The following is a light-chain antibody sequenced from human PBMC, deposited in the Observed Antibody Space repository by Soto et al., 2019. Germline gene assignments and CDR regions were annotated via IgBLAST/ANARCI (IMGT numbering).Light chain of an antibody. Sequence: NFMLTQPHSVSESPGKTVTISCTRSSGSIASNYVQWYQLRPGSAPTTVIYEDNQRPSGVPDRFSGSIDSSSNSASLTISGLKTEDEADYYCQSYDSSNHVVFGGGTQLTVL. J-gene: IGLJ2*01. CDR1: SGSIASNY. CDR3: QSYDSSNHVV. V-gene: IGLV6-57*04. CDR2: EDN.